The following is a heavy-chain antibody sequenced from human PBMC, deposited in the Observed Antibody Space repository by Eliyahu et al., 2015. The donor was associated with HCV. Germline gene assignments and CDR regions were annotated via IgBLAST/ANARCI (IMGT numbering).Heavy chain of an antibody. CDR2: IHYSGST. D-gene: IGHD6-19*01. Sequence: QVQLQESGPGLVKPSETLSLTCTVXGGSITTYHWRWIRQPPGKGLEWIGYIHYSGSTNYNPSLKSRVTISLDTSKNQFSLNLTSVTAADTAVYYCASGGGGIAVAGTGGWFDPWGQGTLVTVSS. V-gene: IGHV4-59*01. CDR3: ASGGGGIAVAGTGGWFDP. J-gene: IGHJ5*02. CDR1: GGSITTYH.